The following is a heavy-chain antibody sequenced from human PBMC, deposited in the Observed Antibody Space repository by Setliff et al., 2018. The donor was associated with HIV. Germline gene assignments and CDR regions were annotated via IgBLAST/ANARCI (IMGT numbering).Heavy chain of an antibody. D-gene: IGHD7-27*01. CDR1: EFTFSSFP. CDR3: AKNRVDLTGREGFYYYMDV. CDR2: VSYDGTYK. V-gene: IGHV3-30-3*02. Sequence: GGSLRLSCEASEFTFSSFPMHWVRQAPGKGLEWLAIVSYDGTYKYYADSVKGRFTVSRDNSKNTLYLQMDSLRPEDTALYYCAKNRVDLTGREGFYYYMDVWGEGTTVTVSS. J-gene: IGHJ6*03.